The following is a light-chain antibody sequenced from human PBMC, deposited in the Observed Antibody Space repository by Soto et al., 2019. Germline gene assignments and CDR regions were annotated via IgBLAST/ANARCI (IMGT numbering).Light chain of an antibody. V-gene: IGKV1-5*01. Sequence: DIQVALSPSILSASVGDRVTITCRSSQSIRSWLAWYQQKPGKAPKLMIYDAYSLESGVPSRFSGIRSGTEFTLTIAGLQPEDFANYYCQQYESYSPLTFGGGTKVDIK. CDR3: QQYESYSPLT. J-gene: IGKJ4*01. CDR2: DAY. CDR1: QSIRSW.